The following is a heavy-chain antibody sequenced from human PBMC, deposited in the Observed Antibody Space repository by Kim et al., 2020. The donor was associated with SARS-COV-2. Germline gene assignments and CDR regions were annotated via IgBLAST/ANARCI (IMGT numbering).Heavy chain of an antibody. J-gene: IGHJ4*02. V-gene: IGHV4-34*01. D-gene: IGHD3-3*01. CDR2: INHSGST. CDR3: ARGEGFGVVTTYFDY. CDR1: GGSFSGYY. Sequence: SETLSLTCAVYGGSFSGYYWSWIRQPPGKGLEWIGEINHSGSTNYNPSLKSRVTISVDTSKNQFSLKLSSVTAADTAVYYCARGEGFGVVTTYFDYWGQG.